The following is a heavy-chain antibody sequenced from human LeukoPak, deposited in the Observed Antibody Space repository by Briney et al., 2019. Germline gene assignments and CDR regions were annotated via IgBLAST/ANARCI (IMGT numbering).Heavy chain of an antibody. J-gene: IGHJ1*01. CDR2: IYYSGST. CDR3: ARLKYYYDSSGYRAEYFQH. CDR1: GGSFSGYY. Sequence: SETLSLTCAVYGGSFSGYYWSWIRQPPGKGLEWIGYIYYSGSTNYNPSLKSRVTKSVDTSKNQLSRKLSSVTAADTAVYYCARLKYYYDSSGYRAEYFQHWGQGTLVTASS. D-gene: IGHD3-22*01. V-gene: IGHV4-59*01.